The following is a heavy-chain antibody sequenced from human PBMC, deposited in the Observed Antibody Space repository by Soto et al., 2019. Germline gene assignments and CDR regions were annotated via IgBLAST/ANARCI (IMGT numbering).Heavy chain of an antibody. J-gene: IGHJ4*02. V-gene: IGHV3-33*01. CDR3: ARDGGVGALGY. Sequence: GGSLRLSCAASGFTFSSSGIHWVRQAPGKGLEWVAVIWYDGSNQYYADSVKGRFTISRDSSKNTLSLQMNSLRAEDTAVYYCARDGGVGALGYWGQGTLVTVSS. CDR1: GFTFSSSG. CDR2: IWYDGSNQ. D-gene: IGHD1-26*01.